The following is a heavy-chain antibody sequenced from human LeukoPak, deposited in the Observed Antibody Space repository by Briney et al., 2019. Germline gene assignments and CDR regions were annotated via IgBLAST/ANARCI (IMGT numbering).Heavy chain of an antibody. CDR2: ISYDGSNK. CDR3: AKDWGHN. D-gene: IGHD3-16*01. V-gene: IGHV3-30*18. CDR1: GFTFSSYG. Sequence: GGSLRLSCAASGFTFSSYGMHWVRQAPGKGLEWVAVISYDGSNKYYADSVKGRFTISRDNSMNTLYLQMNSLRAEDTALYYCAKDWGHNWGQGTLVTVSS. J-gene: IGHJ4*02.